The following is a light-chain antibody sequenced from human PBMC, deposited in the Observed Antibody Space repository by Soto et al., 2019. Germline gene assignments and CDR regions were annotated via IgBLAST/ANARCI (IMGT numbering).Light chain of an antibody. Sequence: QSVLTQPASVSGSPGQSITISCTGTSSDVGGYNDVSWYQQHPGKAPKLMIYEVSNRPSGVSNRFSGSKSGNTASLTISGLQAEDEADYYCSSYTSSSTYVFGTGTKVTVL. J-gene: IGLJ1*01. CDR1: SSDVGGYND. CDR2: EVS. CDR3: SSYTSSSTYV. V-gene: IGLV2-14*01.